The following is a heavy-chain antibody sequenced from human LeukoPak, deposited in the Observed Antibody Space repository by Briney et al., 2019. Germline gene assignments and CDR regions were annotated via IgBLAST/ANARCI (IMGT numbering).Heavy chain of an antibody. V-gene: IGHV4-39*01. Sequence: SETLSLTCTVSGGSISSYYWAWIRQPPGRGLEWIGSIYYGGSTYYNPSLKSRITISVDTSKNQFSLKLSSVTPADTAVYYCARHIYGYFQRWGQGTLVTVSS. CDR1: GGSISSYY. CDR3: ARHIYGYFQR. J-gene: IGHJ1*01. D-gene: IGHD4-17*01. CDR2: IYYGGST.